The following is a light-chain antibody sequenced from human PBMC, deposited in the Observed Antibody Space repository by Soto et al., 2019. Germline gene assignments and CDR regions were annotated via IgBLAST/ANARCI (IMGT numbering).Light chain of an antibody. CDR3: QQSYSTPRT. CDR2: KAS. J-gene: IGKJ1*01. CDR1: QGIRND. Sequence: DIQMTPSPSSLSAAIGDRVPITCRASQGIRNDLAWFQQKPGKAPKLLIYKASSLESGVPSRFSGSGSGTDFTLTISSLQPEDFATYYCQQSYSTPRTFGQGTKVDIK. V-gene: IGKV1-39*01.